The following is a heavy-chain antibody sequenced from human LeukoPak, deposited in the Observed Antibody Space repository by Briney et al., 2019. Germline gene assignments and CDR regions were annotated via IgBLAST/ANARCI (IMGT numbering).Heavy chain of an antibody. Sequence: ASVKVSCKASGYTFTGYYMHWVRQAPGQGLEWMGIIRPSGGSTSYAQKFQDRVTMTRDMSTSTVYMELSSLRSEDTAVYYCARGLGYCSSTSCYNWFDPWGQGTLVTVSS. CDR2: IRPSGGST. CDR3: ARGLGYCSSTSCYNWFDP. CDR1: GYTFTGYY. V-gene: IGHV1-46*01. J-gene: IGHJ5*02. D-gene: IGHD2-2*01.